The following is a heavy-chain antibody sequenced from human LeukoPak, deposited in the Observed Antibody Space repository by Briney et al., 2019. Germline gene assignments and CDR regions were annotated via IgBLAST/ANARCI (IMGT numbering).Heavy chain of an antibody. J-gene: IGHJ1*01. D-gene: IGHD6-19*01. Sequence: PGGTLRLSCAASGFTFSSYSMNWVRQAPGKGLEWVSSISSSSSYIYYADSVKGRFTISRDNAKNSLYLQMNSLRPEDTAVYYCARAIAVAGTTPNHQFQHWGQGTLVTVSS. V-gene: IGHV3-21*01. CDR3: ARAIAVAGTTPNHQFQH. CDR1: GFTFSSYS. CDR2: ISSSSSYI.